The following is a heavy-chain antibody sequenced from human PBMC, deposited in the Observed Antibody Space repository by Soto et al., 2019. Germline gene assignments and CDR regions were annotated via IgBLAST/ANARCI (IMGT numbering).Heavy chain of an antibody. D-gene: IGHD5-12*01. J-gene: IGHJ5*02. CDR2: IYYSGST. CDR3: ARHSPNIVATLSWFAP. Sequence: QLQLQESGPGLVKPSETLSLTCTVSGGSISSSSYYWGWIRQPPGKGLEWIGSIYYSGSTHYNPSLQSRVTISIHTPKTQYSRKLSSVTAADTAVYYCARHSPNIVATLSWFAPWGQGTLVTVSS. CDR1: GGSISSSSYY. V-gene: IGHV4-39*01.